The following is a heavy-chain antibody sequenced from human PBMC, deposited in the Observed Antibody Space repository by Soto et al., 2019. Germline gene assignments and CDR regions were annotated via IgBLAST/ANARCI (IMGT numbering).Heavy chain of an antibody. D-gene: IGHD3-3*01. V-gene: IGHV6-1*01. CDR3: ARDGTDYDFWSGFYYMDV. CDR2: TYYRSKWYN. J-gene: IGHJ6*03. CDR1: GDSVSSNSAA. Sequence: SQTLSLTCAISGDSVSSNSAAWNWIRQSPSRGLEWLGRTYYRSKWYNDYAVSVKSRITINPDTSKNQFSLQLDSVTPEDTAVYYCARDGTDYDFWSGFYYMDVWGKGTTVTVSS.